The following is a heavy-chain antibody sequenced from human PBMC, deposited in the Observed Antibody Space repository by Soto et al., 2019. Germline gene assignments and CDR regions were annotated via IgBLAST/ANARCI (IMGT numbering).Heavy chain of an antibody. J-gene: IGHJ1*01. Sequence: PGRNIKISCAAYGFSFDSYALSWVRQAPGKGLEWVSTISGSDGKTFYADSVKGRFSISRDTSQSTLYLQMNSLRADDTAMYYCARSCYRYYWGPGPRVTVHS. D-gene: IGHD3-16*02. V-gene: IGHV3-23*01. CDR1: GFSFDSYA. CDR3: ARSCYRYY. CDR2: ISGSDGKT.